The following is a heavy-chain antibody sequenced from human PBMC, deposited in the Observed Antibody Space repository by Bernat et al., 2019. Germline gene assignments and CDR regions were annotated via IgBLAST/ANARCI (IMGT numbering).Heavy chain of an antibody. CDR1: GGSISSSSYY. CDR2: INHSGST. J-gene: IGHJ4*02. D-gene: IGHD3-10*01. V-gene: IGHV4-39*07. CDR3: ARGSSYYYGSGKLFDY. Sequence: QLQLQESGPGLVKPSETLSLTCTVSGGSISSSSYYWGWIRQPPGKGLEWIGEINHSGSTNYNPSLKSRVTISVDTSKNQFSLKLSSVTAADTAVYYCARGSSYYYGSGKLFDYWGQGTLVTVSS.